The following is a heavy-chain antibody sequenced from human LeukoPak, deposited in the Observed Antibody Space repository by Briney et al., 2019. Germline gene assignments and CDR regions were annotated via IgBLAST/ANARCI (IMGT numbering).Heavy chain of an antibody. D-gene: IGHD6-13*01. V-gene: IGHV4-34*01. J-gene: IGHJ4*02. CDR1: GGSFSGYY. Sequence: PSETLSLTCAVYGGSFSGYYWSWIRQPPGKGLEWIGEINHSGSTNYNPSLKSRVTISVDTSKNQFSLKLSSVTAADTAVYYFARGEQDSTSGRFASWGQGTLVTVSS. CDR2: INHSGST. CDR3: ARGEQDSTSGRFAS.